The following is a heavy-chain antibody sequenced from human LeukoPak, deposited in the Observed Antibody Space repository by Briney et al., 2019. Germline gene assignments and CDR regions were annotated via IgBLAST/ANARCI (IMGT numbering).Heavy chain of an antibody. CDR3: AREDGIVGAHFDY. Sequence: SETLSLTCTVSGGSISSYYWSWIRQPPGKGLEWIGYIYYSGSTNYNPSLKSRVTISVDTSKNQFSLKLSSVTAADTAVYYCAREDGIVGAHFDYWGQGTLVTVSS. J-gene: IGHJ4*02. V-gene: IGHV4-59*01. CDR2: IYYSGST. CDR1: GGSISSYY. D-gene: IGHD1-26*01.